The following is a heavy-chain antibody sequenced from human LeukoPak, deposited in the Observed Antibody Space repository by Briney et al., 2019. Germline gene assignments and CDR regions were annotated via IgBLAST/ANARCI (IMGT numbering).Heavy chain of an antibody. Sequence: GGSLRLSCAGSGFTFSRNSMNWVRQAPGKGLEWVSSISSSSSYIYYADSVKGRFTISRDNAKNSLYLQMNSLRAEDTAVYYCARSGGVRGVIIGGGLDYWGQGTLVTVSS. CDR3: ARSGGVRGVIIGGGLDY. CDR1: GFTFSRNS. D-gene: IGHD3-10*01. V-gene: IGHV3-21*01. CDR2: ISSSSSYI. J-gene: IGHJ4*02.